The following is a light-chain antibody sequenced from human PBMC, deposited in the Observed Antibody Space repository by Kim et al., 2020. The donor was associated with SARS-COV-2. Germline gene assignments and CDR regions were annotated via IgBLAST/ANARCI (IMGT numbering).Light chain of an antibody. CDR1: QSVRDW. CDR3: QQYDTYLYT. J-gene: IGKJ2*01. Sequence: DIQMTQSPSTLSASVGDRVTITCRASQSVRDWLAWYQQKPGKAPNLLIYRAFNLESGVPSRFSGSGSGTEFTLTISSLQPDDFATYYCQQYDTYLYTFGQGTKLEI. V-gene: IGKV1-5*03. CDR2: RAF.